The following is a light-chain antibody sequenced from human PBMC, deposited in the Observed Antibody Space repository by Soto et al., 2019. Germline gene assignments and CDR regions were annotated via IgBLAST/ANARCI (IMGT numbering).Light chain of an antibody. Sequence: DIQMAQSPSTLSASVGGRLTITCRASQGISSSLAWYQQKPGKAPKLLXYAASTLQSGVPSRFSGSGSGTEFTLTISSLQPEDFATYYCQQHKSYPITFGQGTQLDIK. V-gene: IGKV1-9*01. CDR2: AAS. J-gene: IGKJ5*01. CDR3: QQHKSYPIT. CDR1: QGISSS.